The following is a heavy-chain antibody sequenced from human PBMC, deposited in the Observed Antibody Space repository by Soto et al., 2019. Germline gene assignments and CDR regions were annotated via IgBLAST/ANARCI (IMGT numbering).Heavy chain of an antibody. V-gene: IGHV3-11*01. J-gene: IGHJ3*02. CDR1: GFTFSDYY. CDR2: ISSSGSTI. CDR3: AKGYSYGYGAFDI. Sequence: PGGSLRLSCAASGFTFSDYYMSWIRQAPGKGLEWVSYISSSGSTIYYADSVKGRFTISRDNAKNSLYLQMNNLRAEDTAVYYCAKGYSYGYGAFDIWGQGTMVTVSS. D-gene: IGHD5-18*01.